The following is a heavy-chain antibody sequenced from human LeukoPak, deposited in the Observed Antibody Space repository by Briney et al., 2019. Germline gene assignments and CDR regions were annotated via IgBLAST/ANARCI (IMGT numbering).Heavy chain of an antibody. J-gene: IGHJ4*02. D-gene: IGHD3-10*01. V-gene: IGHV3-30*18. CDR3: AKAVYYGSGSPPAFDY. Sequence: PGRSLRLPCAASGFTFSSYGMHWVRQAPGKGLEWVAVISYDGSNKYYADSVKGRFTISRDNSKNTLYLQMNSLRAEDTAVYYCAKAVYYGSGSPPAFDYWGQGTLVTVSS. CDR2: ISYDGSNK. CDR1: GFTFSSYG.